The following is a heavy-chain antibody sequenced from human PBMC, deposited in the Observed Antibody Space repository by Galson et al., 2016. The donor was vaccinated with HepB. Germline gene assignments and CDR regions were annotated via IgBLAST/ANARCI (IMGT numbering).Heavy chain of an antibody. CDR1: GYSFTTYW. V-gene: IGHV5-51*01. J-gene: IGHJ5*02. D-gene: IGHD5-24*01. CDR2: INPGDSDI. CDR3: ARVRSEMATITPGLFAS. Sequence: QSGAEVKKPGESLKISCKGSGYSFTTYWIGWVRQKPGKGLEWVAIINPGDSDIRYSPSFQGQVTISSDKSISTADLQWSSLKASDTAIYYCARVRSEMATITPGLFASWGQGTLVTVSS.